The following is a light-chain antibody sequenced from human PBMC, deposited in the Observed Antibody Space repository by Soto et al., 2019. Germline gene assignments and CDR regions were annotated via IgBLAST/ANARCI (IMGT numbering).Light chain of an antibody. J-gene: IGKJ1*01. CDR3: QQYGSSPWT. CDR2: DAS. CDR1: QSVSTY. V-gene: IGKV3-20*01. Sequence: VLTQSPATLSLSPGERATLSCRASQSVSTYLAWYQKKPGQPPRLLIYDASFRATGIPDRFSRSGSGTDFTLTIARLEPEEFAVYDCQQYGSSPWTFGQGTKVDI.